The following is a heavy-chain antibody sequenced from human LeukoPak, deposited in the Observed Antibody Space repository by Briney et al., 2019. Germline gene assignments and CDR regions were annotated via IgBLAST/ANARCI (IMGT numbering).Heavy chain of an antibody. D-gene: IGHD3-3*01. Sequence: GGSLRLSCAASGFTFSSYEMNWVRQAPGKGLEWVSYISSSGSTIYYADSVKGRFTISRDNAKNSLYLQMNSLRAEDTAVYYCARGSGSKDLDYWGQGTLVTVSS. CDR1: GFTFSSYE. CDR3: ARGSGSKDLDY. J-gene: IGHJ4*02. V-gene: IGHV3-48*03. CDR2: ISSSGSTI.